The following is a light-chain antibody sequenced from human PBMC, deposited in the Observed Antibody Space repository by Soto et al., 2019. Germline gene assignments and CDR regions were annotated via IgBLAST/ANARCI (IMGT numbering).Light chain of an antibody. J-gene: IGKJ1*01. Sequence: EIVLTQSPATLSLSPGERATLSCRASQSVSSYLAWYQQKPGQAPRLLIYDASNRATGIPARFSGSGSGTNFTLTISSLGPEDFAVYSCQQRSNWPKTFGQGTKVEIK. V-gene: IGKV3-11*01. CDR1: QSVSSY. CDR3: QQRSNWPKT. CDR2: DAS.